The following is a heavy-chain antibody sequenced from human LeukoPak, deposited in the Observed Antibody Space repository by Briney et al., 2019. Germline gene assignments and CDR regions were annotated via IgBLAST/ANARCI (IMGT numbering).Heavy chain of an antibody. D-gene: IGHD6-13*01. Sequence: PGGSPRLSCAASGFTFSSFAMTWARQAPGKGLEWVAVISGSGGTTYYADSVKGRFTISRDNSKNTLYLQMNSLRAEDTAVYFCAKQSAGSSTWYSLHFDYWGEGTRVTVSS. CDR1: GFTFSSFA. J-gene: IGHJ4*02. CDR3: AKQSAGSSTWYSLHFDY. V-gene: IGHV3-23*01. CDR2: ISGSGGTT.